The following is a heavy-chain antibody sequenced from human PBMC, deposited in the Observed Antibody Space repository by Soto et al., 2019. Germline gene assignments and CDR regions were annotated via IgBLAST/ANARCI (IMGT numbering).Heavy chain of an antibody. CDR2: IKTKIDGGTT. Sequence: GGSLRLSCAASGFTFSNAWMSWFRQAPGKGLEWVGHIKTKIDGGTTDYAAPVKGRFSISRDDLKDMLFLQMNSLNTGDTAVYYCATEMGSYFDYWGQGSMVTVSS. CDR1: GFTFSNAW. D-gene: IGHD3-16*01. V-gene: IGHV3-15*01. CDR3: ATEMGSYFDY. J-gene: IGHJ4*02.